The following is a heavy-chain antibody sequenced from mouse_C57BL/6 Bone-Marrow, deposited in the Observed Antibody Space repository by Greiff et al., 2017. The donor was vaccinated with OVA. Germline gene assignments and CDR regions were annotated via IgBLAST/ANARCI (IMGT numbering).Heavy chain of an antibody. CDR3: ASDRDGGAMDY. CDR1: GFSLTSYG. J-gene: IGHJ4*01. V-gene: IGHV2-6*01. D-gene: IGHD3-1*01. Sequence: VKLMESGPGLVAPSQSLSITCTVSGFSLTSYGVDWVRQSPGKGLEWLGVIWGVGSTNYNSALKSRLSISKDNSKSQVFLKMNSLQTDDTAMYYCASDRDGGAMDYWGQGTSVTVSS. CDR2: IWGVGST.